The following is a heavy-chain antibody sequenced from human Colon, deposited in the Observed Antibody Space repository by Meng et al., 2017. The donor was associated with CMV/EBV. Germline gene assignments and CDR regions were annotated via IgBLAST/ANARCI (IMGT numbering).Heavy chain of an antibody. CDR3: ARSGGVSPRRTYFDY. V-gene: IGHV4-34*01. CDR1: GGSFSGYY. CDR2: INHSGST. Sequence: SETLSLTCAVYGGSFSGYYWSWIRQPPGKGLEWIGEINHSGSTNYNPSLKSRVTISVDTSKNQFSLKLSSVTAADTAMYYCARSGGVSPRRTYFDYWGQGTLVTVSS. J-gene: IGHJ4*02. D-gene: IGHD3-16*01.